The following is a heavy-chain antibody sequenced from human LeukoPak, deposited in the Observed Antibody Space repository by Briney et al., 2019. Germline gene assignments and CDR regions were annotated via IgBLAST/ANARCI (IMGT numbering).Heavy chain of an antibody. V-gene: IGHV4-30-2*01. CDR2: IYHSGST. D-gene: IGHD6-13*01. CDR3: ARNAAAAGPDY. J-gene: IGHJ4*02. CDR1: GGSISSGGYY. Sequence: PSETLSLTCTVSGGSISSGGYYWSWIRQPPGKGLEWIGYIYHSGSTYYNPSLKSRVTISVDRSKNQFSLKLSSVTAADTAVYYCARNAAAAGPDYWGQGTLVTVSS.